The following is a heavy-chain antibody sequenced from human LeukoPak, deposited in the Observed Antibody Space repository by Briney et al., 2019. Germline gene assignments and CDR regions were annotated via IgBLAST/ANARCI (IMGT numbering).Heavy chain of an antibody. CDR1: GFTVRSIY. D-gene: IGHD3-9*01. CDR2: IYTGGT. Sequence: GGSLRLSCAASGFTVRSIYMTWVRQAPGKGLEWVSVIYTGGTYYADSVKGRFTISRDDSKNTLHLQMKSLRAEDTAVYYCVSSPVLRYFAYWGQGTLVSVSS. CDR3: VSSPVLRYFAY. J-gene: IGHJ4*02. V-gene: IGHV3-66*01.